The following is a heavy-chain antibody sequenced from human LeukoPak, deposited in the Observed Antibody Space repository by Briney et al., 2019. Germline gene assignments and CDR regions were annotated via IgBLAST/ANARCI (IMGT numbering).Heavy chain of an antibody. CDR3: ATAHSYALDV. J-gene: IGHJ6*02. CDR1: GDSISSYY. V-gene: IGHV4-59*01. CDR2: VHCSGVG. Sequence: SETLSLTCTVSGDSISSYYWNWIRQPPGQGLEWIGYVHCSGVGNHNPSLKSRVTMSLDTSKNQVSLQLNSVTAADTAVYYCATAHSYALDVWGQGTAVTVSS.